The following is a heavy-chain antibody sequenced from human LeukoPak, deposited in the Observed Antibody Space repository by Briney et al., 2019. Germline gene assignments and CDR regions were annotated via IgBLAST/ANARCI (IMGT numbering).Heavy chain of an antibody. D-gene: IGHD6-13*01. CDR1: GGSISSSSYY. V-gene: IGHV4-39*01. CDR3: ASVIAAAGTHFDY. Sequence: SETLSLTCTVSGGSISSSSYYWGWIRQPPGKGLEWIGSIYYSGSTYYNPSLKSRVTISVDTSKNQFSLKLSSVTAADTAVYYCASVIAAAGTHFDYWGQGTLVTVSS. J-gene: IGHJ4*02. CDR2: IYYSGST.